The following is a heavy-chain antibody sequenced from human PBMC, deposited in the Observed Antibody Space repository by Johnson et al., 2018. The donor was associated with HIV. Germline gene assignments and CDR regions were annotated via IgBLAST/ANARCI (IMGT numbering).Heavy chain of an antibody. CDR2: ISGSGGST. CDR3: AKALRGHSSSSFDAFDI. Sequence: QLVESGGGLVQPGGSLRLSCAASGFTFSSYAMSWVRQAPGKGLEWVSAISGSGGSTYYADSVKGRFTISRDNSKNTLYLQMNSLKAEDTAVYYGAKALRGHSSSSFDAFDIWGQGTMVTVSS. J-gene: IGHJ3*02. V-gene: IGHV3-23*04. D-gene: IGHD6-6*01. CDR1: GFTFSSYA.